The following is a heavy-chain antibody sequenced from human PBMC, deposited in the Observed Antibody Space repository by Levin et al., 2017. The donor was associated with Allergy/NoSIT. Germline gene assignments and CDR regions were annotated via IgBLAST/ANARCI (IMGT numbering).Heavy chain of an antibody. D-gene: IGHD2-15*01. J-gene: IGHJ3*02. V-gene: IGHV4-34*01. CDR2: INHSGST. Sequence: SETLSLTCAVYGGSFSGYYWSWIRQPPGKGLEWIGEINHSGSTNYNPSLKSRVTISVDTSKNQFSLKLSSVTAADTAVYYCARGGGYCSGGSCYFGAFDIWGQGTMVTVSS. CDR3: ARGGGYCSGGSCYFGAFDI. CDR1: GGSFSGYY.